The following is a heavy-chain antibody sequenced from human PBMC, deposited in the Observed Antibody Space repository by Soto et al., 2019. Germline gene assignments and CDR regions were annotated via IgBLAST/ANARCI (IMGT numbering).Heavy chain of an antibody. CDR1: GGSISSYY. J-gene: IGHJ4*02. D-gene: IGHD3-10*01. CDR3: ARKIGAGFDY. V-gene: IGHV4-59*01. Sequence: SETLSLTCTVSGGSISSYYCSWIRQPKWKGLEWIGYIYYSGSTNYNPSLKSRVTISVDTSKIEFSLKLSSVTAADTAVYYCARKIGAGFDYSGQRTLVTVSS. CDR2: IYYSGST.